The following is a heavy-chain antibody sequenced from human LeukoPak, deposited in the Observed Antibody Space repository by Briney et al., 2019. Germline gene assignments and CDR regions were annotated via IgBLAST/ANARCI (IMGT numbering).Heavy chain of an antibody. CDR3: ARGYSGSSSSFDY. D-gene: IGHD1-26*01. J-gene: IGHJ4*02. CDR2: IHYSEST. V-gene: IGHV4-59*01. Sequence: SETLSLTCTVSGGPIRSYYWSWMRQPPGKGLEWIGNIHYSESTNFNPSLKSRVAIAVDTSKNQFSLSMRSVTAADTAVYYCARGYSGSSSSFDYWGQGTVVTVSS. CDR1: GGPIRSYY.